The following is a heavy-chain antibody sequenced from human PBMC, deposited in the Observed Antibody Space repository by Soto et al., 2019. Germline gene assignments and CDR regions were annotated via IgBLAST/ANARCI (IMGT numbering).Heavy chain of an antibody. Sequence: PGGSLRLSCAASGFTFSSYSMNWVRQAPGKGLEWVSSISSSSSYIYYADSVKGRFTISRDNAKNSLYLQMNSLRAEDTAVYYCARVIAAAGIPGDDAFDIWSQGTMVTVSS. V-gene: IGHV3-21*01. D-gene: IGHD6-13*01. CDR3: ARVIAAAGIPGDDAFDI. CDR1: GFTFSSYS. CDR2: ISSSSSYI. J-gene: IGHJ3*02.